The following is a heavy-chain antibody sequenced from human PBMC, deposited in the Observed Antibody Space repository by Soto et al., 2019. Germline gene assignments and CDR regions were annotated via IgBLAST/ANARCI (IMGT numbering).Heavy chain of an antibody. CDR2: IYYSGST. Sequence: SETPALTFTVSDGSISSYYWSWIRQPPGKGLEWIGYIYYSGSTNYNPSLKSRVTISVDTSKNQFSLKLSSVTAADTAVYYCARMVRAVAGLYYFDYWGQGTLVTVSS. D-gene: IGHD6-19*01. CDR1: DGSISSYY. J-gene: IGHJ4*02. V-gene: IGHV4-59*08. CDR3: ARMVRAVAGLYYFDY.